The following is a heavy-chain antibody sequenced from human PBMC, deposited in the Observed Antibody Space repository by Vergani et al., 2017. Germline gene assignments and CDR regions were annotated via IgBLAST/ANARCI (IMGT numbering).Heavy chain of an antibody. CDR3: EREYSSTSGRAFDF. CDR2: VSTGTKSQ. CDR1: GFDFSSYI. D-gene: IGHD2-2*01. Sequence: VESGGGLVQPGGSLRLSCTVSGFDFSSYIMNWVRQAPGKGLEWVSFVSTGTKSQSYAESVKGRFTISRDSAKNSLYLQMDSLRAEDTAVYYCEREYSSTSGRAFDFWGQGTKVTVSS. J-gene: IGHJ3*01. V-gene: IGHV3-48*01.